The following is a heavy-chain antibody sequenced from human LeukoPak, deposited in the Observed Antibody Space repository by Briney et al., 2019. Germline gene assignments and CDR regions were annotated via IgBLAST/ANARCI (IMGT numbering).Heavy chain of an antibody. J-gene: IGHJ4*02. V-gene: IGHV4-59*12. CDR1: GGSISSYY. Sequence: PSETLSLTCTVSGGSISSYYWSWIRQPPGKGLEWIGYIYYSGSTNYNPSLKSRVTISVDTSKNQFSLKLSSVTAADTAVYYCARGIGKGVVPAAIHYWGQGTLVTVSS. D-gene: IGHD2-2*02. CDR3: ARGIGKGVVPAAIHY. CDR2: IYYSGST.